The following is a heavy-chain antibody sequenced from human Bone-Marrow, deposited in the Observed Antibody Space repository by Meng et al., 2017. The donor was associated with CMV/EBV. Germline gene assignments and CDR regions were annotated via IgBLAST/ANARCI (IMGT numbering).Heavy chain of an antibody. CDR1: GYTFTGYY. CDR3: ARDRGDGYNSKRSYYYGMDV. CDR2: INPNSGGT. Sequence: ASVKVSCKASGYTFTGYYIHWVRQAPGQGLEWMGWINPNSGGTNYAEKFQGRVTMTRDTSISTAYMELSRLRSDGTAVYYCARDRGDGYNSKRSYYYGMDVWGQGNTVTVSS. D-gene: IGHD5-24*01. J-gene: IGHJ6*02. V-gene: IGHV1-2*02.